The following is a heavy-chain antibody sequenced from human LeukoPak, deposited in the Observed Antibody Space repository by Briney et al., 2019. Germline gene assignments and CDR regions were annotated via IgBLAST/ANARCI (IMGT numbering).Heavy chain of an antibody. CDR1: GFTFSSYA. J-gene: IGHJ4*02. Sequence: GGSLRLSCAASGFTFSSYAMHWVRQAPGKGLEWVAVISYDGSNKFYADSVKGRFTISRDNSKDTLYLHMNSLRAEDTAVYYCARVGEIVVVTVQFDSWGLGTLVTVSS. D-gene: IGHD2-21*02. V-gene: IGHV3-30-3*01. CDR2: ISYDGSNK. CDR3: ARVGEIVVVTVQFDS.